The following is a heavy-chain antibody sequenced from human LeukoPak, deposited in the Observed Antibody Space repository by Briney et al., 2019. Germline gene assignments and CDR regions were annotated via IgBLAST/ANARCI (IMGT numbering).Heavy chain of an antibody. Sequence: GGSLRLSCAASGFTFSGWWMTWVRQVPGQGLEWVAHINHEGGGIQYVDSVKGRFTISRDNAKGSVYLQMNSLRAEDTAIYHCVTYIKWVAGDVWGQGTTVIVSS. CDR2: INHEGGGI. CDR3: VTYIKWVAGDV. V-gene: IGHV3-7*01. CDR1: GFTFSGWW. J-gene: IGHJ6*02. D-gene: IGHD1-14*01.